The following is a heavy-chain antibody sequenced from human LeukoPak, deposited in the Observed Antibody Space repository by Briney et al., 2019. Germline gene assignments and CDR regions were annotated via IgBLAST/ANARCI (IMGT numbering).Heavy chain of an antibody. CDR3: VRDRDIAYLRADF. J-gene: IGHJ4*02. CDR2: ITTSGSTI. V-gene: IGHV3-48*03. CDR1: GFTFTNHE. D-gene: IGHD5-12*01. Sequence: GGSLRLSCVASGFTFTNHEMNWVRQAPGKGLEWVSYITTSGSTIYYADSVKGRFTISRDNAKNTLYLQMNSLRAEDTAVYYCVRDRDIAYLRADFWGQGTLVTVSS.